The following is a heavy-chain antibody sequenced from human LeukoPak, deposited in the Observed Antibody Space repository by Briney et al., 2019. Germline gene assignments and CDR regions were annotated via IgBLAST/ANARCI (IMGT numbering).Heavy chain of an antibody. D-gene: IGHD3-9*01. J-gene: IGHJ2*01. Sequence: ASVKVSCKASGYTFTGYYIHWMRQAPGQGLEWMGWINLHSGGTNYAQSFQGRVTMTRDTSISTVYMELRTLRSDDTAVYFCARGLLTGRNWYFDLWGRGTLVTASS. V-gene: IGHV1-2*02. CDR1: GYTFTGYY. CDR2: INLHSGGT. CDR3: ARGLLTGRNWYFDL.